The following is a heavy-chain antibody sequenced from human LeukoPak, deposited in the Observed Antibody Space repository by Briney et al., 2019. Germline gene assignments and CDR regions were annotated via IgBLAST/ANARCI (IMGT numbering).Heavy chain of an antibody. CDR3: ARIGYSSSSLDY. CDR1: GFTFSSYW. CDR2: IKQDGTVK. D-gene: IGHD6-6*01. Sequence: GASLRLSCAASGFTFSSYWMTWARQAPGKGLEWVANIKQDGTVKYYVDSVKGRFTISRDNPKNSLSLQMNSLRAEDTAVYYCARIGYSSSSLDYWGQGTLVTVSS. V-gene: IGHV3-7*01. J-gene: IGHJ4*02.